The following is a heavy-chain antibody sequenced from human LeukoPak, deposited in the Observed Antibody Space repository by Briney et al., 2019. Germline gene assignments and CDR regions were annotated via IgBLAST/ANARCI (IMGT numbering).Heavy chain of an antibody. J-gene: IGHJ4*02. D-gene: IGHD3-3*01. CDR3: ARMGLLRYLEWFSDF. CDR2: IYHSGST. Sequence: PSETLSLTCTVSGGSISRTNYYWGWIRQPPGKGLEWIGTIYHSGSTYYNPSLGSRVNISVDTSKNHFSLNLSSMTAADTAVYYCARMGLLRYLEWFSDFWGQGTLVTVSS. V-gene: IGHV4-39*07. CDR1: GGSISRTNYY.